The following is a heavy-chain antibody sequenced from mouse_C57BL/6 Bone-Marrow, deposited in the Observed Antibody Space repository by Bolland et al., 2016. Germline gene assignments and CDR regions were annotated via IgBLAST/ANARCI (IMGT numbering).Heavy chain of an antibody. CDR3: KSRNYWFAY. D-gene: IGHD1-3*01. Sequence: SGGSYTYYPDSVKGRFTISRDNAKNTLYLQMSSLKSEDTPMYYCKSRNYWFAYWGQGTLV. J-gene: IGHJ3*01. V-gene: IGHV5-6*02. CDR2: SGGSYT.